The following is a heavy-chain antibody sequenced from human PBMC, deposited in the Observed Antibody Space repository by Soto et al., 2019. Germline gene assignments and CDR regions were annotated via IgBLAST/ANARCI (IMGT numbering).Heavy chain of an antibody. J-gene: IGHJ3*02. V-gene: IGHV3-30-3*01. D-gene: IGHD7-27*01. CDR1: RFTFSHYA. Sequence: PGGSLRLSCAASRFTFSHYAMHWVRQAPGKGLEWVAVISSDGIHKYYADSVKGRFTISRDNSKNTVYVQMNSLRGEDTAVYHCARTTGGVGNGFDIWVQGTMVTVSS. CDR3: ARTTGGVGNGFDI. CDR2: ISSDGIHK.